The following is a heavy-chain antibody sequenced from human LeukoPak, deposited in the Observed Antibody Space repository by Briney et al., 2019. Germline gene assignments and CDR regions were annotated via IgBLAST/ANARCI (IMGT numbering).Heavy chain of an antibody. Sequence: PSETLSLTCSVSGGSISRHFWSWIRQPPGKGLDRIAFIHYSGRTKYNPSLQSRVTISIDTSENNFSLKLTSVTAADTAVYYCARLLDNDSSGDPDTFGMWGQGTVVSVSS. D-gene: IGHD3-22*01. V-gene: IGHV4-59*11. J-gene: IGHJ3*02. CDR1: GGSISRHF. CDR3: ARLLDNDSSGDPDTFGM. CDR2: IHYSGRT.